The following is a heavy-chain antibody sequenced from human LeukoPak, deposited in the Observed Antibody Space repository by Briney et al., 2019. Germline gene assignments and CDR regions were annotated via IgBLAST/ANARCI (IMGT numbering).Heavy chain of an antibody. Sequence: SVKVSCKASRGTFSSYAISWVRQAPGQGLEWLGGIIPIFGTANYAQKFQGRVTITADESTSTAYMELSSLRSEDTAVYYCARGQIVGAGGYFVYWGQGTLVTVSS. D-gene: IGHD1-26*01. CDR1: RGTFSSYA. J-gene: IGHJ4*02. CDR3: ARGQIVGAGGYFVY. CDR2: IIPIFGTA. V-gene: IGHV1-69*01.